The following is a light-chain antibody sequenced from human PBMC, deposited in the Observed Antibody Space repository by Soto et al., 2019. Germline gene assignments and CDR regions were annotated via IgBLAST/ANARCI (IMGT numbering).Light chain of an antibody. V-gene: IGKV1-5*01. Sequence: DIKMSQSPSTLSASVGDRVTITCRASQGISSWLAWYQQKPGKAPKLLIFDASSLENGVPSRFSGSGSGTEFTLTISSLQPDDFATYYCQQYNSYWRTFGQGTMVDVK. CDR1: QGISSW. J-gene: IGKJ1*01. CDR2: DAS. CDR3: QQYNSYWRT.